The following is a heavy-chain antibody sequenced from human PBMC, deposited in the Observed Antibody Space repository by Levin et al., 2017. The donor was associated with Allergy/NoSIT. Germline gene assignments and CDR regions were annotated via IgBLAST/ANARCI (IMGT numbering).Heavy chain of an antibody. V-gene: IGHV3-30*18. CDR3: AKDVYGSGWYPLGNDAFEM. D-gene: IGHD6-19*01. CDR1: GFTFSSYG. CDR2: ISSDGRKK. J-gene: IGHJ3*02. Sequence: RPSETLSLTCAASGFTFSSYGMHWVRQAPGKGLEWVAVISSDGRKKFYADSVKGRFTISRDNSKNTLDLQMNSLRAEDTAVYYCAKDVYGSGWYPLGNDAFEMWGQGTKVSVSS.